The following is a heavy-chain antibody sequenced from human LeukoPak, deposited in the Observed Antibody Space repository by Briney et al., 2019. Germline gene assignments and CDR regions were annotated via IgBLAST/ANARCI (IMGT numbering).Heavy chain of an antibody. CDR3: ARDAAYDIVVVPAALSGAFDI. D-gene: IGHD2-2*01. CDR1: GFTFSSYA. Sequence: PGGSLRLSCAASGFTFSSYAMHWVRQAPGKGLEWVAVISGDGSNKYYADSVKGRFTISRDNSKNTLYLQMNSLRAEDTAVYYCARDAAYDIVVVPAALSGAFDIWGQGTMVTVSS. V-gene: IGHV3-30-3*01. J-gene: IGHJ3*02. CDR2: ISGDGSNK.